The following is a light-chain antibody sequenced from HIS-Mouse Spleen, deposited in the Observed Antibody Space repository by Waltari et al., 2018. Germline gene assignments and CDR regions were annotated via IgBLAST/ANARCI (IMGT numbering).Light chain of an antibody. V-gene: IGLV2-23*01. CDR3: CSYAGSSTYWV. Sequence: QSALTQPASVSGSPGQSITISCTGTSSDVGSDNLFSWYQQHPGKAPKLMIYEGSKRPSGVSNRVAGSKSGNTASLTISGLQAEDEADYYCCSYAGSSTYWVFGGGTKLTVL. CDR2: EGS. CDR1: SSDVGSDNL. J-gene: IGLJ3*02.